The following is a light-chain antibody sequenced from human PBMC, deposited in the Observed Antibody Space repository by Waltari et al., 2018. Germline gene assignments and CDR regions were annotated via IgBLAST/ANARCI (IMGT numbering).Light chain of an antibody. CDR2: GAS. CDR3: QQYNNWPPYT. V-gene: IGKV3-15*01. Sequence: EIVMTQSPDTLSVSPGERATLSCRASQSVSSNLAWYQQKPGQAPRLLIYGASTRATCIPARFSGSGSGTEFTLTISSMQSEDFAVYYCQQYNNWPPYTFGQGTKLEIK. CDR1: QSVSSN. J-gene: IGKJ2*01.